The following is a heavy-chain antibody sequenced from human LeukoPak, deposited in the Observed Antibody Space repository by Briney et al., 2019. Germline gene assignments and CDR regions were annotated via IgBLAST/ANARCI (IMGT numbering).Heavy chain of an antibody. V-gene: IGHV5-10-1*01. CDR3: AREEQQLDYYYYGMDV. CDR1: GYSFTSYW. D-gene: IGHD6-13*01. Sequence: GESLKISCKGSGYSFTSYWISWVRQMPGKGLEWMGRIDPSDSYTNYSPSFQGHVTISADTSISTAYMELSRLRSDDTAVYYCAREEQQLDYYYYGMDVWGQGTTVTVSS. CDR2: IDPSDSYT. J-gene: IGHJ6*02.